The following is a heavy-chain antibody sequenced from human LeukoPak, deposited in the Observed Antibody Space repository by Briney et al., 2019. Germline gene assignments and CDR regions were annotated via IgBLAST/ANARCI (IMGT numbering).Heavy chain of an antibody. CDR1: GFTFSNAW. J-gene: IGHJ4*02. Sequence: GGSLRLSCAASGFTFSNAWMSWVRQAPGKGLEWVGRIKSKTDGGTTDYAAPVKGRFTISRDDSKNTLYLQMNSLKTEDTAVYYCTTHPSNYYGSGSYRFQWAYWGQGTLVTVSS. D-gene: IGHD3-10*01. CDR2: IKSKTDGGTT. V-gene: IGHV3-15*01. CDR3: TTHPSNYYGSGSYRFQWAY.